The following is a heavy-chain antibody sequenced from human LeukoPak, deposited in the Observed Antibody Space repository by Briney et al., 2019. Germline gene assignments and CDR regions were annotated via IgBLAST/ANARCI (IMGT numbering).Heavy chain of an antibody. J-gene: IGHJ3*02. CDR2: ISSSGSDK. CDR3: ARRTSGAFAI. V-gene: IGHV3-48*03. Sequence: PGGSLRLSCAASGFPFSDHEMNWVRQAPGKGLEWVSYISSSGSDKYYPDSVKGRFTISRDNAKNSLYLQMNNLRAEDTAVYYCARRTSGAFAIWGQGTKVTVSS. CDR1: GFPFSDHE.